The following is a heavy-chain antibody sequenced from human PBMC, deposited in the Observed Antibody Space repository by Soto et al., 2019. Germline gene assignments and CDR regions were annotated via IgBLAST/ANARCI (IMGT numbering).Heavy chain of an antibody. Sequence: EVQLLESGGGLVQPGGSLRLSCAASGFTFSSYAMSWVRQAPGKGLEWVSAISGSGGSTYYADSVKGRFTISRDNSKNTLYLQMNSLRAEDTAVYYCAKAVSVPAAIRHYYYYGMDVWGQGTTVTVSS. CDR1: GFTFSSYA. V-gene: IGHV3-23*01. CDR3: AKAVSVPAAIRHYYYYGMDV. CDR2: ISGSGGST. J-gene: IGHJ6*02. D-gene: IGHD2-2*02.